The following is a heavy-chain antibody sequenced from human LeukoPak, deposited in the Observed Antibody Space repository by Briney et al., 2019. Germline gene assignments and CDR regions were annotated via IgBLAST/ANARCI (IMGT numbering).Heavy chain of an antibody. CDR3: ARGGSSWYSWFDP. Sequence: SETLSLTCTVSGGSISSGGYYWSWIRQHPGKGLEWIGYIYYSGSTYYNPSLKSRATISVDTSKDQFSLKLSSVTAADTAVYYCARGGSSWYSWFDPWGQGTLVTVSS. D-gene: IGHD6-13*01. CDR1: GGSISSGGYY. V-gene: IGHV4-31*03. CDR2: IYYSGST. J-gene: IGHJ5*02.